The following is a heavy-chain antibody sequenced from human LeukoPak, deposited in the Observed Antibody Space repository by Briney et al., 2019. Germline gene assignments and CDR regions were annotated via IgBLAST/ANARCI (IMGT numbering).Heavy chain of an antibody. Sequence: SETLSLTSTVSGGSISSYYWSWIRQPPGKGLEWIGYIYYSGSTNYNPSLKSRVTISVDASKNQFSLKLGSVTAADTAVYYCTRSDGYGLVGIWGQGTMVTVSS. CDR1: GGSISSYY. V-gene: IGHV4-59*01. D-gene: IGHD3-10*01. CDR2: IYYSGST. J-gene: IGHJ3*01. CDR3: TRSDGYGLVGI.